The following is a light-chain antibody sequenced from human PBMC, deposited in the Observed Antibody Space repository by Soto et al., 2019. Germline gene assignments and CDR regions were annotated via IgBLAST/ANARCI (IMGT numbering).Light chain of an antibody. J-gene: IGKJ2*01. CDR2: GIS. CDR1: QSVTNRY. CDR3: QQYSSLPHT. Sequence: ESVLTQSPGTLSSYPGERATLSCRASQSVTNRYFAWYQQRPGQAPRLLIYGISNRATGIPDRFSGSGSGTDFTLTISRLEPEDVVVYYCQQYSSLPHTFGQGTKLEVK. V-gene: IGKV3-20*01.